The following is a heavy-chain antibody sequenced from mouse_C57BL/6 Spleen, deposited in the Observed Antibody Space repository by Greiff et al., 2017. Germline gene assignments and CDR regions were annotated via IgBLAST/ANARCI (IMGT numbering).Heavy chain of an antibody. CDR1: GFNIKNTY. D-gene: IGHD2-3*01. J-gene: IGHJ4*01. CDR2: IDPANGNT. CDR3: AREEGYDGYRGAMDY. V-gene: IGHV14-3*01. Sequence: EVMLVESVAELVRPGASVKLSCTASGFNIKNTYMPWVKQRPEQGLEWIGRIDPANGNTKYAPKFQGKATIPADTSSNTAYLQLSSLTSEDTAIYYCAREEGYDGYRGAMDYWGQGTSVTVSS.